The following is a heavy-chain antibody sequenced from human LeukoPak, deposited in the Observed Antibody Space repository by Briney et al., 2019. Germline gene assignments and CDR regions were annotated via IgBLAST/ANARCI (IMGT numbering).Heavy chain of an antibody. J-gene: IGHJ3*02. CDR3: ARTPIPTTGDAFDI. Sequence: GAPVKVSCKASGYTFTSYAMHWVRQAPGQRLEWMGWINAGNGNTKYSQKFQGRVTITRDASASTAYMELSSLRSEDTAVYYCARTPIPTTGDAFDIWGQGTMVTVSS. CDR2: INAGNGNT. V-gene: IGHV1-3*01. CDR1: GYTFTSYA. D-gene: IGHD4-17*01.